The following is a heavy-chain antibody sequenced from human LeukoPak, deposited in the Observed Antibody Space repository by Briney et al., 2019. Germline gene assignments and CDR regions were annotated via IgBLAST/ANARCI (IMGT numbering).Heavy chain of an antibody. D-gene: IGHD1-26*01. CDR1: GFTFSSYG. CDR2: ISYDGSNK. V-gene: IGHV3-30*03. CDR3: ARDGWEPQDAFDI. Sequence: PGGSLRLSCAASGFTFSSYGMHWVRQAPGKGLEWVAVISYDGSNKYYADSVKGRFTISRDNSKNTLYLQMNSLRAEDTAVYYCARDGWEPQDAFDIWGQGTMVTASS. J-gene: IGHJ3*02.